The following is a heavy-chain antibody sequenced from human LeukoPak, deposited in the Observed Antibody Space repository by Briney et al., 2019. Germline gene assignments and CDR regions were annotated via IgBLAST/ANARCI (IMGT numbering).Heavy chain of an antibody. D-gene: IGHD3-10*02. CDR2: ISDGGRAT. CDR3: TRENYVPDS. Sequence: PGGSLRFSCAASGYRFSPYWMSWVRQTPGKGLEWVASISDGGRATYYGDSVRGRFTISRDNARNSLFLQMNGLRADDTAVYYCTRENYVPDSWGQGTLVTVSS. V-gene: IGHV3-7*03. CDR1: GYRFSPYW. J-gene: IGHJ5*02.